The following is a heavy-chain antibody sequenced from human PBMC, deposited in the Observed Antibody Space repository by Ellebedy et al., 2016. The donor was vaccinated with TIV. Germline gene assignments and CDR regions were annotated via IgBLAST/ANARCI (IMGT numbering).Heavy chain of an antibody. CDR2: IKSKTDGGTT. CDR1: GFTFSNAW. V-gene: IGHV3-15*01. CDR3: AKDLPDIVVVVAATPVAFDI. Sequence: GGSLRLSXAASGFTFSNAWMSWVRQAPGKGLEWVGRIKSKTDGGTTDYAAPVKGRFTISRDDSKNTLYLQMNSLRAEDTAVYYCAKDLPDIVVVVAATPVAFDIWGQGTMVTVSS. D-gene: IGHD2-15*01. J-gene: IGHJ3*02.